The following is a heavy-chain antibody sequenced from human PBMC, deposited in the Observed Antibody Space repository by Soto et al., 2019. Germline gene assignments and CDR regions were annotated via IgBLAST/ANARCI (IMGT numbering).Heavy chain of an antibody. CDR2: IYYSGST. CDR1: GGSISSYY. V-gene: IGHV4-59*01. J-gene: IGHJ4*02. Sequence: SETLSLTCTVSGGSISSYYWSWIRQPPGKGLEWIGYIYYSGSTNYNPSLKSRVTISVDTSKNQFSLKLSSVTAADTAVYYCARVGYSSGSYYFDYWGQGTLVTVSS. D-gene: IGHD3-22*01. CDR3: ARVGYSSGSYYFDY.